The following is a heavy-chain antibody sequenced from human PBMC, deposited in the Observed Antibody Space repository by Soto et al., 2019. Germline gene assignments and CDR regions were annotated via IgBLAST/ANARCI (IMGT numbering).Heavy chain of an antibody. Sequence: SLRLSCAASGFTFSSYAMSWVRQAPGKGLEWVSAISGSGGSTYYADSVKGRFTISRDNSKNTLYLQMNSLRAEDTAVYYCAKDGIRQWDCSVIEYFQLRGQGTLVTVSS. CDR3: AKDGIRQWDCSVIEYFQL. D-gene: IGHD1-26*01. J-gene: IGHJ1*01. CDR1: GFTFSSYA. V-gene: IGHV3-23*01. CDR2: ISGSGGST.